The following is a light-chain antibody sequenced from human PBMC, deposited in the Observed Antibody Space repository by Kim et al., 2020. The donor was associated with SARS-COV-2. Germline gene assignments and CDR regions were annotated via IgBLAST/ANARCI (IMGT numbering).Light chain of an antibody. CDR1: QNIKSN. Sequence: EIVMTQSPATLSVSPGDGATLSCRASQNIKSNLAWYQHKPGQAPRLVIQAASTRASGIPARFSGSGSGTDFTLTISSLQSEDFAIYYCQQYNDWPRTFGLGTKVDIK. CDR2: AAS. V-gene: IGKV3-15*01. J-gene: IGKJ1*01. CDR3: QQYNDWPRT.